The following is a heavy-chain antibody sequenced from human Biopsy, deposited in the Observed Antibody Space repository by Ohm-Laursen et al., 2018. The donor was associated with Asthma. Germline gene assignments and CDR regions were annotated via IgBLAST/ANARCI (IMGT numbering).Heavy chain of an antibody. V-gene: IGHV1-69*01. J-gene: IGHJ4*02. CDR3: ARKAGSCISRTCYSLDF. CDR2: INFVFGTT. CDR1: GGTFNTYV. Sequence: SSVYPSCKSLGGTFNTYVIGSVRQAPGQGIEWMGGINFVFGTTTYPQKFQDRVTITADDSTSTVYMELSSLRSEDTAVYYCARKAGSCISRTCYSLDFWGQGTLVTVSS. D-gene: IGHD2-2*01.